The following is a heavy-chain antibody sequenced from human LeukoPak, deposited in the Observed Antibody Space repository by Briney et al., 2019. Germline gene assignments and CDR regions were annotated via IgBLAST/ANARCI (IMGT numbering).Heavy chain of an antibody. V-gene: IGHV3-33*06. CDR3: AKYAGTTTMVWYYFDC. J-gene: IGHJ4*02. CDR2: IWYDGNNK. Sequence: GGSLRLSCAASGFIFSSYGMHWVRQAPGKGLEWVAVIWYDGNNKYYADSVEGRITISRDNSKNTLYLQMNSLRAEDTAVYYCAKYAGTTTMVWYYFDCWGQGTLVTVSS. CDR1: GFIFSSYG. D-gene: IGHD5-18*01.